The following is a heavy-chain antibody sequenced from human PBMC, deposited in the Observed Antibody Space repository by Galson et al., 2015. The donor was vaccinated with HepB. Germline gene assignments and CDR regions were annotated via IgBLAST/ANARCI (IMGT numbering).Heavy chain of an antibody. CDR1: GFTFSTYA. V-gene: IGHV3-23*01. J-gene: IGHJ6*02. CDR3: AKLGYCSSGSCPWGGMDV. Sequence: SLRLSCAASGFTFSTYAMTWVRQAPGKGLEWVSVISGSGGGTYYADSVKGRFTISRDNSKNTLYLQMDSLRAEDTAVYYCAKLGYCSSGSCPWGGMDVWGQGTTVTVSS. CDR2: ISGSGGGT. D-gene: IGHD2-15*01.